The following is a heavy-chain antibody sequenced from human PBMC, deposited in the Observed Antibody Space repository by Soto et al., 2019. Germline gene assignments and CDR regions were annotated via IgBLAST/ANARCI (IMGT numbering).Heavy chain of an antibody. D-gene: IGHD3-10*01. CDR1: GFTFSSYA. V-gene: IGHV3-23*01. Sequence: PGGSLRLSCAASGFTFSSYAMSWVRQAPEKGLEWVSAISGIGVSTYYADSVKGRFTISRDNSKNTLYLQMNSLRAEDTAVYYCAKSLRARYYYGMDVWGQGTTVTVSS. J-gene: IGHJ6*02. CDR3: AKSLRARYYYGMDV. CDR2: ISGIGVST.